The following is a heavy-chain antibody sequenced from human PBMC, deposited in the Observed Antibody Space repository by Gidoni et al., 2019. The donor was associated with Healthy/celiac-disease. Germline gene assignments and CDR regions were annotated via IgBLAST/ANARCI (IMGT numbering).Heavy chain of an antibody. CDR2: ISYDGSNK. J-gene: IGHJ4*02. Sequence: QVQLVESGGGVVQPGRSLRLSCAASGFTFSSYGMHWVRQAPGKGLEWVAVISYDGSNKYYADSVKGRFTISRDNSKNTLYLQMNSLRAEDTAVYYCAKDGPGSGSYPRPLGYWGQGTLVTVSS. CDR1: GFTFSSYG. D-gene: IGHD1-26*01. V-gene: IGHV3-30*18. CDR3: AKDGPGSGSYPRPLGY.